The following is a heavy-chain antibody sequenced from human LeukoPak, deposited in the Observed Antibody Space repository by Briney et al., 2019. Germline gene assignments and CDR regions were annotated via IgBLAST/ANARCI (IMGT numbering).Heavy chain of an antibody. CDR3: TRDSLGSGQQLVAYYFDY. V-gene: IGHV3-49*04. J-gene: IGHJ4*02. CDR2: IRSKAYGGTT. CDR1: GFTFGDYA. Sequence: PGGSLRLSCTASGFTFGDYAMSWVRQAPGKGLEWVGFIRSKAYGGTTEYAASVKGRFTISRDDSKSIAYLQMNSLKTEDTAVYYCTRDSLGSGQQLVAYYFDYWGQGTLVTVSS. D-gene: IGHD6-13*01.